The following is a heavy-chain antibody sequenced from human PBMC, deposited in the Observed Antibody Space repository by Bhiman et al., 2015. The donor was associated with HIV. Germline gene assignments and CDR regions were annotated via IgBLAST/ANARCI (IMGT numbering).Heavy chain of an antibody. CDR2: ISGSGGST. CDR3: AKDMPPEKIPRGPITMVRGVIMGGFADY. J-gene: IGHJ4*02. Sequence: EVQLLESGGGLVQPGGSLRLSCAASGFTFSSYAMSWVRQAPGKGLEWVSAISGSGGSTYYADSVKGRFTISRDNSKNTLYLQMNSLRAEDTAVYYCAKDMPPEKIPRGPITMVRGVIMGGFADYWGQGTLVTVSS. V-gene: IGHV3-23*01. CDR1: GFTFSSYA. D-gene: IGHD3-10*01.